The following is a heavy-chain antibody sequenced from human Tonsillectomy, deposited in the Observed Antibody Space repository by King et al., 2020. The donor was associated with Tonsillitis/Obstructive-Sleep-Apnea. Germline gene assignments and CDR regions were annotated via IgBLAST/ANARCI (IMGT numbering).Heavy chain of an antibody. D-gene: IGHD3-10*01. CDR2: IKSKIDGGIT. CDR1: GFSFSDAW. CDR3: TRRGGSEF. Sequence: VQLVESGGGLVKPGGSLRLSCAASGFSFSDAWMNWVRQAPGKGLEWVGRIKSKIDGGITDYAVPVKGRFSISRDDSKNMLYLQMNSLKTEDTAVYYCTRRGGSEFWGQGTLGTGSS. V-gene: IGHV3-15*07. J-gene: IGHJ4*02.